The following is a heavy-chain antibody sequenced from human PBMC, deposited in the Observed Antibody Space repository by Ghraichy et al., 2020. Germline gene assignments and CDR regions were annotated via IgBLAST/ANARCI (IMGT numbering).Heavy chain of an antibody. CDR2: IYTSGST. D-gene: IGHD3-22*01. V-gene: IGHV4-4*07. CDR3: ARDLHDSSGYYRIPYYYYYGMDV. Sequence: SETLSLTCTVSGGSISSYYWSWIRQPAGKGLEWIGRIYTSGSTNYNPSLKSRVTMSVDTSKNQFSLKLSSVTAADTAVYYCARDLHDSSGYYRIPYYYYYGMDVWGQGTTVTVSS. CDR1: GGSISSYY. J-gene: IGHJ6*02.